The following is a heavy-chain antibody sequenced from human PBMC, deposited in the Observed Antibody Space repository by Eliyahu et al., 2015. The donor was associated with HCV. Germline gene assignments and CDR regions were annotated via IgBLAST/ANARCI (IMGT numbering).Heavy chain of an antibody. V-gene: IGHV3-15*01. CDR3: TTGAPGGFDYYLDV. CDR1: GXTFXXAW. Sequence: EVQLVESGGGLVKXXGSLRLSCAASGXTFXXAWMSWVRQAPGKGLEWIGRIKSKTDGGTTDYAAPVKGRFTISRDDSKSTLYLQMNSLKTEDTAVYYCTTGAPGGFDYYLDVWGQGTTVTVSS. D-gene: IGHD3-10*01. J-gene: IGHJ6*03. CDR2: IKSKTDGGTT.